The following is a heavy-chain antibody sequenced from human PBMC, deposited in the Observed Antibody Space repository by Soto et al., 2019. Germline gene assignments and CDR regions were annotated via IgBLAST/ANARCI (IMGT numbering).Heavy chain of an antibody. V-gene: IGHV3-30*03. Sequence: QVQLVESGGGVVQPGRSLRLSCAASGFTFNNYGMHWVRQAPGKGLEWVAVISYDGNNKYYADSVKGRFTISRDNSKNTRSLQMNSLRTEDTAVYYCATVILRFFDWSGLDYWGQGTLVTVSS. J-gene: IGHJ4*02. D-gene: IGHD3-9*01. CDR2: ISYDGNNK. CDR3: ATVILRFFDWSGLDY. CDR1: GFTFNNYG.